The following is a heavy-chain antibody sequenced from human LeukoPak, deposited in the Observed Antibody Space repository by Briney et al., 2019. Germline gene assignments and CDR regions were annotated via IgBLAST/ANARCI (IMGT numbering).Heavy chain of an antibody. CDR2: FDIGGSST. J-gene: IGHJ3*02. CDR3: AKDRLTIDAFDI. Sequence: GVSLRLSCAASGFTFSGYAMSWVRQAPGKGLEWVSAFDIGGSSTYYADSVKGRFTISRDNTKSTLYRQMNSLRAEDTALYYCAKDRLTIDAFDIWGQGTMVTVSS. D-gene: IGHD4/OR15-4a*01. V-gene: IGHV3-23*05. CDR1: GFTFSGYA.